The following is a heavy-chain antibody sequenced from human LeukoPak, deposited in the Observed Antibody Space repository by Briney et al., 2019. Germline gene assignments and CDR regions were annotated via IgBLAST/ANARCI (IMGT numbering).Heavy chain of an antibody. Sequence: NTSETLSLTCAVYGGSFSGYYWSRIRQPPGKGLEWIGEINHSGSTNYNPSLKSRVTISVDTSKNQFSLKLSSVTAADTAVYYCARGDCSSTSCYYYMDVWGKGTTVTVSS. J-gene: IGHJ6*03. CDR3: ARGDCSSTSCYYYMDV. CDR1: GGSFSGYY. D-gene: IGHD2-2*01. V-gene: IGHV4-34*01. CDR2: INHSGST.